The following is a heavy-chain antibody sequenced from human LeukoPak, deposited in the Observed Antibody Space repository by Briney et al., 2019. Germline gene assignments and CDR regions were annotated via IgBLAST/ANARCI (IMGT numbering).Heavy chain of an antibody. CDR2: ISGGGITT. V-gene: IGHV3-23*01. D-gene: IGHD6-19*01. CDR3: PRQPYASCWNPFDH. Sequence: GGSLRLSCAGSGFTFSNYAMSWVRPAPGKGLEWVSSISGGGITTYYADSAKGRFTISRDNSKNTMYLQMNSLRVDDTGVDYGPRQPYASCWNPFDHWGQGILVTVSS. J-gene: IGHJ4*02. CDR1: GFTFSNYA.